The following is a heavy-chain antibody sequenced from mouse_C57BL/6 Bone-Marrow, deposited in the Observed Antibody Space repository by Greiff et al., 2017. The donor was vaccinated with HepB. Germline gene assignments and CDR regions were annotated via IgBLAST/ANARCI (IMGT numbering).Heavy chain of an antibody. CDR1: GYSITSGYY. J-gene: IGHJ3*01. CDR3: ASPPVTTVVATTGRTWFAY. V-gene: IGHV3-6*01. Sequence: ESGPGLVKPSQSLSLTCSVTGYSITSGYYWNWIRQFPGNKLEWMGYISYDGSNNYNPSLKNRISITRDTSKNQFFLKLNSVTTEDTATYYCASPPVTTVVATTGRTWFAYWGQGTLVTVSA. CDR2: ISYDGSN. D-gene: IGHD1-1*01.